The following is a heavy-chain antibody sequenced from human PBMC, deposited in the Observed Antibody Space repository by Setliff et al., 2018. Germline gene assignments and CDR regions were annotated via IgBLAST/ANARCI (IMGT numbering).Heavy chain of an antibody. CDR2: IYRTGST. D-gene: IGHD3-3*01. CDR1: GYSISSGYY. V-gene: IGHV4-38-2*01. J-gene: IGHJ3*02. CDR3: ARRSNLGATIFSGAFDI. Sequence: SETLSLTCAVSGYSISSGYYWAWIRQPPGKGLAWIGSIYRTGSTHYNPSLKSRVTMSLDTSNHQFSLKLNSVTAADTAVYYCARRSNLGATIFSGAFDIWGQGTMVTVSS.